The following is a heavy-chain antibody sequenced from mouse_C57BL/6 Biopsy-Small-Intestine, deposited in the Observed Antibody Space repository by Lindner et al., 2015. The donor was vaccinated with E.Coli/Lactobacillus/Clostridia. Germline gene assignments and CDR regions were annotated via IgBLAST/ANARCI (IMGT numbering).Heavy chain of an antibody. D-gene: IGHD1-1*01. CDR3: AREVYYYGSSPYAMDY. CDR2: LYPGDGDS. CDR1: GYAFSNSW. Sequence: QLQESGPELVKPGASVKISCKASGYAFSNSWMNWVKQRPGKGLEWIGRLYPGDGDSTYNGKFKGKATLTADKSSSTAYTQLSSLTSEDSAVYFCAREVYYYGSSPYAMDYWGQGTSVTVSS. J-gene: IGHJ4*01. V-gene: IGHV1-82*01.